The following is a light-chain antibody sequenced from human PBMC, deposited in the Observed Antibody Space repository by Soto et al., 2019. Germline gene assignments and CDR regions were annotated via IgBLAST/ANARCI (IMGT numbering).Light chain of an antibody. CDR1: SSNVGGYND. CDR3: RSYTSSSDVV. CDR2: NVS. Sequence: QSALTQPPSASGSPGQRVTISCTGTSSNVGGYNDVSWYQQHAANPPKLMIYNVSNRPSGPSNRFSGSKSGNTASPTSSRLQEEDADDYYGRSYTSSSDVVFGGGTKLTVL. J-gene: IGLJ2*01. V-gene: IGLV2-14*01.